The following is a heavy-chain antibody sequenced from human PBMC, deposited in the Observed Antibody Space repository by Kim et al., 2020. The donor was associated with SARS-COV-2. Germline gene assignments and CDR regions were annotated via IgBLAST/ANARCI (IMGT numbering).Heavy chain of an antibody. CDR1: GFTFDDYA. V-gene: IGHV3-9*01. CDR3: AKDYYYDSSGYSDY. D-gene: IGHD3-22*01. CDR2: ISWNSGSI. J-gene: IGHJ4*02. Sequence: GGSLRLSCAASGFTFDDYAMHWVRQAPGKGLEWVSGISWNSGSIGYADSVKGRFTISRDNAKNSLYLQMNSLRAEDTALYYCAKDYYYDSSGYSDYWGQG.